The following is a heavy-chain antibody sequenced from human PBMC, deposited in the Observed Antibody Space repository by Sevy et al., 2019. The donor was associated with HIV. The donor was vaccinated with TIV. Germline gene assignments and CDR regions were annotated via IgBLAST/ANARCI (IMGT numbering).Heavy chain of an antibody. CDR2: IYHTGST. CDR3: ARHAFKHGYRPSHFDS. D-gene: IGHD5-18*01. CDR1: GGSISAKNYF. V-gene: IGHV4-39*01. Sequence: SETLSLTCTVSGGSISAKNYFWGWIRQPPGKGLEWIGSIYHTGSTYHSPSLQSRVGISVDTSKKLFSVKLSSVTAADTAVYFCARHAFKHGYRPSHFDSWSHGTLVTVSS. J-gene: IGHJ4*01.